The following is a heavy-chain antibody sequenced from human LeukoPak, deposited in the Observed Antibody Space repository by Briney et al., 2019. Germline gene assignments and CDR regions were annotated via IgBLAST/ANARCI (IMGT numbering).Heavy chain of an antibody. CDR2: INPNSGGT. D-gene: IGHD6-19*01. CDR1: GYTFTGYY. CDR3: ARDTSIAVAGTAPYYSYYGMDV. V-gene: IGHV1-2*02. J-gene: IGHJ6*02. Sequence: ASVKVSCKASGYTFTGYYMHWVRQAPGQGLEWMGWINPNSGGTNYAQKFQGRVTMTRDTSTSTAYMELRSLRSDDTAVYYCARDTSIAVAGTAPYYSYYGMDVWGQGTTVTVSS.